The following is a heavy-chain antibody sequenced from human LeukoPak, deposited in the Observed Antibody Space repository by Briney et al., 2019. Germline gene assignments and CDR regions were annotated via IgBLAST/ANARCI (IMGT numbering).Heavy chain of an antibody. CDR3: ARGWSCISTSCDPSYYYYYMDV. J-gene: IGHJ6*03. CDR2: IYFSGST. Sequence: PSEPLSLTCTVSGGSLSSHYWCWIRQPPGKGLDWIGYIYFSGSTNYKPSLKSRVIISVGTSKNQFSLKLSSVSAADTDVYYCARGWSCISTSCDPSYYYYYMDVWGKGTTVTVSS. D-gene: IGHD2-2*01. V-gene: IGHV4-59*11. CDR1: GGSLSSHY.